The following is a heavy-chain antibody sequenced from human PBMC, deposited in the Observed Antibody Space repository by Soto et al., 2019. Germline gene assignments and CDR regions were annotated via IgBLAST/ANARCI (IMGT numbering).Heavy chain of an antibody. CDR2: IYSGDRT. CDR3: ARDRRLDALDI. J-gene: IGHJ3*02. Sequence: PGGSLRLSCAASGFTFSSYAMSWARQAPGKGLEWVSVIYSGDRTYYADSVKGRFTFSRDNFKNTLYLQMNNLRPEDTALYYCARDRRLDALDIWGQGTMGTVSS. CDR1: GFTFSSYA. V-gene: IGHV3-66*01.